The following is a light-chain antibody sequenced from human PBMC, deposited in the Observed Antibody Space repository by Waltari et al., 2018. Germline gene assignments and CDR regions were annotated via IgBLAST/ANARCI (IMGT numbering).Light chain of an antibody. V-gene: IGLV2-11*01. CDR1: SSDVGGYNY. Sequence: QSALTQPRSVSGSPGPSVTISCTGTSSDVGGYNYVPWYQHLPGQAPKLIIYEINKWPSGVPDRFSGSKSGHTASLTISGLQAEDEADYYCCSYAGSTTWVFGGGTKLTVL. CDR2: EIN. CDR3: CSYAGSTTWV. J-gene: IGLJ3*02.